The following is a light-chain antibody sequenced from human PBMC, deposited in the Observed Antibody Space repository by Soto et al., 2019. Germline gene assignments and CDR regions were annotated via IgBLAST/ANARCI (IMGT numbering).Light chain of an antibody. V-gene: IGKV1-5*03. J-gene: IGKJ1*01. CDR3: QQYDPYST. CDR2: KAS. CDR1: QSINSW. Sequence: DIQMTQSPSTLSASVGDRVTITCRASQSINSWLAWYQQKPGKAPKLLIYKASSLESGVPARFRGSGSGTEFTPSISSLQPDDSATYYCQQYDPYSTLGQGTKVEL.